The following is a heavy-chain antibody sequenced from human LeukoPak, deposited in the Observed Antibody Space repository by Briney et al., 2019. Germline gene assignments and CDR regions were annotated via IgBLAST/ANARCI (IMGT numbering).Heavy chain of an antibody. CDR1: GYTFTSYD. D-gene: IGHD6-13*01. CDR2: MNPNSGNT. V-gene: IGHV1-8*01. J-gene: IGHJ5*02. CDR3: ARVLAAAGANWFDP. Sequence: ASVKVSCKASGYTFTSYDINWVRQATGQGLEWMGWMNPNSGNTGYAQKFQGRVTMTRNTSISTAYMELSSLRSGDTAVYYCARVLAAAGANWFDPWGQGTLVTASS.